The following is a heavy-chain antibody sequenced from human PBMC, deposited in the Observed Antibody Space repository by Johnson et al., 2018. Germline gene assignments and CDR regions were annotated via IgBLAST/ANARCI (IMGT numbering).Heavy chain of an antibody. V-gene: IGHV3-43*01. J-gene: IGHJ1*01. CDR1: GFTFSSYA. Sequence: VQLVQSGGGVVQPGRSLRLSCAASGFTFSSYAMHWVRQAPGKGLEWVSLISWDGGSTYYADSVKGRFTISRDNSKNSLYLQMNSLRTEDTALYYCAMGLDDSSGYAQHWGQGTLVTVSA. CDR2: ISWDGGST. D-gene: IGHD3-22*01. CDR3: AMGLDDSSGYAQH.